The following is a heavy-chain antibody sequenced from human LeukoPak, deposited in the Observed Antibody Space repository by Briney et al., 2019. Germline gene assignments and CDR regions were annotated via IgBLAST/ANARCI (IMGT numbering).Heavy chain of an antibody. J-gene: IGHJ4*02. Sequence: PGGSLRLSCAASGFTFSSYGMHWVRRAPGKGLEWVAVISYDGSNKYYADSVKGRFTISRDNSKNTLYLQMNSLRAEDTAVYYCARDFSKVLRYFDWLFDYWGQGTLVTVSS. D-gene: IGHD3-9*01. CDR3: ARDFSKVLRYFDWLFDY. V-gene: IGHV3-30*05. CDR1: GFTFSSYG. CDR2: ISYDGSNK.